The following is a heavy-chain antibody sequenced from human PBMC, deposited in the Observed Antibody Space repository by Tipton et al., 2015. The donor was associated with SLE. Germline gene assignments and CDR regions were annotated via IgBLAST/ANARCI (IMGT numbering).Heavy chain of an antibody. V-gene: IGHV3-23*01. D-gene: IGHD3-22*01. CDR3: ARRFGYPDSSAPNYLDN. CDR1: GFTFSTHV. J-gene: IGHJ4*02. CDR2: ISGRGDST. Sequence: SLRLSCGGSGFTFSTHVMNWVRQASGKGLEWVSAISGRGDSTFYAESVMCRFTISRDTSKNTLYLEMTSLGVDDTAVYYCARRFGYPDSSAPNYLDNWGQGTVVTVSS.